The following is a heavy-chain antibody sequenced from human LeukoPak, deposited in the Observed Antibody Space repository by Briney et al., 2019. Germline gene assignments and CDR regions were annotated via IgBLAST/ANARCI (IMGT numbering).Heavy chain of an antibody. V-gene: IGHV3-30*04. D-gene: IGHD3-22*01. CDR3: AKAAYYYDSSGYYYPAY. CDR1: GFTFSSYA. J-gene: IGHJ4*02. Sequence: GGSLRLSCAASGFTFSSYAMHWVRQAPGKGLEWVAVISYDGSNKYYADSVKGRFTISRDNSKNTLYLQMNSLRAEDTAVYYCAKAAYYYDSSGYYYPAYWGQGTLVTVSS. CDR2: ISYDGSNK.